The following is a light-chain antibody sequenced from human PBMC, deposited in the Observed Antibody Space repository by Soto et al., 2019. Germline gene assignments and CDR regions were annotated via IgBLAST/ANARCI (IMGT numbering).Light chain of an antibody. J-gene: IGKJ4*01. V-gene: IGKV3-20*01. CDR2: DAS. Sequence: EIVLTQSPGTLSLSPGERATLSCRASQSVSSSNLAWYQQKPGQAPRLLIYDASSRATGIPDRFSGGGSGTDFTLTISRLEPEDFAVYYCQQFSSYPLTLGGGTKVDIK. CDR3: QQFSSYPLT. CDR1: QSVSSSN.